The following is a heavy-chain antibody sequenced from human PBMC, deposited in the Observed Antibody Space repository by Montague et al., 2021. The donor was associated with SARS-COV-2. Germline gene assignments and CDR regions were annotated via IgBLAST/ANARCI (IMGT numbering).Heavy chain of an antibody. CDR3: ARNLVVHYWYGMDV. J-gene: IGHJ6*02. CDR2: INYSGST. Sequence: SETLSLTCTVAGGSISSYYWRWIRQPPGKGLEWIGYINYSGSTNYNPSLKSRVTISVDTSKNQFSLNLSSVTAADTAVYYCARNLVVHYWYGMDVWGQGTTVTVSS. CDR1: GGSISSYY. V-gene: IGHV4-59*01. D-gene: IGHD2-15*01.